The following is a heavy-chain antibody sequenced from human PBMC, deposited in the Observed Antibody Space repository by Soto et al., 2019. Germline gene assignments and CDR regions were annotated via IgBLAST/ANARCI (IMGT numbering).Heavy chain of an antibody. J-gene: IGHJ4*02. D-gene: IGHD6-6*01. Sequence: QVQLQQWGAGLLKPSETLSLTCAVYGGSFSGYYWSWIRQPPGKGLEWIGEINHSGSTNYNPSLKSRVTISVDTSKNQISLKLSSVTAADTAVYYCARDDRIAARLVRLDYWGQGTLVTVSS. CDR1: GGSFSGYY. CDR3: ARDDRIAARLVRLDY. V-gene: IGHV4-34*01. CDR2: INHSGST.